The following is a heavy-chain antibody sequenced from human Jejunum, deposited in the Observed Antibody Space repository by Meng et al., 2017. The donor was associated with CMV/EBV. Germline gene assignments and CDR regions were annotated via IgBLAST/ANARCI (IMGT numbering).Heavy chain of an antibody. J-gene: IGHJ4*02. Sequence: QVQWGVPGGGLVQPGGSLRLSCAASGFPFDDYYMNWIRQAPGKGLEWVSSVSSVSSYTNYADSVKGRFTISRDNAKNSLYLQMNSLRAEDTAVYYCARDRYCTNGVCYTHFDSWGQGTLVTVSS. CDR2: VSSVSSYT. D-gene: IGHD2-8*01. V-gene: IGHV3-11*06. CDR1: GFPFDDYY. CDR3: ARDRYCTNGVCYTHFDS.